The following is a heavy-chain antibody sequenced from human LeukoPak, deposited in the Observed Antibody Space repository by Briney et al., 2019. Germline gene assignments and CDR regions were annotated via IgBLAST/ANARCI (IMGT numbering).Heavy chain of an antibody. CDR2: LNHSGST. V-gene: IGHV4-34*01. CDR3: ARGPYCGGDCYPIDY. CDR1: GGSFSGYY. J-gene: IGHJ4*02. Sequence: SETLSLTCAVYGGSFSGYYWSWIRQPPGKGLEWIGELNHSGSTNYNPSLKSRVTISVDTSKNQFSLKLSSVTAADTAVYYCARGPYCGGDCYPIDYWGQGTLVTVSS. D-gene: IGHD2-21*02.